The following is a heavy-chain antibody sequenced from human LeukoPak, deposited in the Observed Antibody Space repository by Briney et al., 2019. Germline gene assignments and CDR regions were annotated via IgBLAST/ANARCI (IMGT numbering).Heavy chain of an antibody. CDR3: ARGGRNDFWSGYFWNDAFDI. CDR2: IWYDGSNK. V-gene: IGHV3-33*01. J-gene: IGHJ3*02. CDR1: GFTFSSYG. Sequence: GGSLRLSCAASGFTFSSYGMHWVRQAPGKGLEWVAVIWYDGSNKYYADSVKGRFTISRDNSKNTLYLQMNSLRAEDTAVYYCARGGRNDFWSGYFWNDAFDIWGQGTMVTVSS. D-gene: IGHD3-3*01.